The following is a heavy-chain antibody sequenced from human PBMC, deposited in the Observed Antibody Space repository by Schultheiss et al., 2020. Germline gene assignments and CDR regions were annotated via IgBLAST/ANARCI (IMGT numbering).Heavy chain of an antibody. V-gene: IGHV4-39*01. Sequence: SETLSLTCTVSGGSISSSSYYWGWIRQPPGKGLEWIGSIYYSGSTYYNPSLKSRVTISVDTSKNQFSLKLSSVTAADTAVYYCARHAGGSCYWGSCYYYYGMDVWGEGATVIVYS. CDR1: GGSISSSSYY. CDR3: ARHAGGSCYWGSCYYYYGMDV. CDR2: IYYSGST. J-gene: IGHJ6*04. D-gene: IGHD2-15*01.